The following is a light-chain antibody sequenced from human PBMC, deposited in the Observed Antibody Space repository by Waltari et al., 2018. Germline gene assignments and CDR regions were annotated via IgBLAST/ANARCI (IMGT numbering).Light chain of an antibody. CDR1: NLRTYS. CDR3: HVWHPHVDPGV. V-gene: IGLV3-21*04. Sequence: SYVVTQPPSVSVAPGETATIPWGGDNLRTYSVQWYQQKAGQAPVFVIFYDRDRPSGIPDRFSGSNSGNTATLTISRVEAGDEARYYCHVWHPHVDPGVFGTGTEVTVL. J-gene: IGLJ1*01. CDR2: YDR.